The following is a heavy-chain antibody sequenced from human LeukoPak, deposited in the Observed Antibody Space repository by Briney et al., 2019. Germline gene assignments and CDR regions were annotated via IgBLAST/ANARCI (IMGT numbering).Heavy chain of an antibody. Sequence: EGSLRLSCAASGFTFSSYAMSWVRQAPGKGLEWVANIKQDETEKFYLGSVKGRFTISRDNAKNSLYLQMNSLRVEDTALYYCARGGDSSGWYVFDYWGQGTLVTVSS. CDR3: ARGGDSSGWYVFDY. CDR1: GFTFSSYA. V-gene: IGHV3-7*03. J-gene: IGHJ4*02. CDR2: IKQDETEK. D-gene: IGHD6-19*01.